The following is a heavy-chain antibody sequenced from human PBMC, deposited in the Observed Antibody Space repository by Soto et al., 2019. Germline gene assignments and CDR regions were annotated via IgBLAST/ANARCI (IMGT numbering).Heavy chain of an antibody. CDR1: GGTFSSYA. CDR2: IIPIFGTA. Sequence: SVKVSCKASGGTFSSYAISWVRQAPGQGLEWMGGIIPIFGTANYAQKFRGRVTITADESTSTAYMELSSLRSEDTAVYYCARKTVRRDGYNLNLFDYWGQGTLVTVSS. J-gene: IGHJ4*02. V-gene: IGHV1-69*13. D-gene: IGHD5-12*01. CDR3: ARKTVRRDGYNLNLFDY.